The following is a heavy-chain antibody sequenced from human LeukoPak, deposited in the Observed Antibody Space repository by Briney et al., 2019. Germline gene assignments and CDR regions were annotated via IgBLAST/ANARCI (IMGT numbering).Heavy chain of an antibody. CDR1: GGSISSSGYY. CDR3: ARVGQGKWFGEYWYFDL. Sequence: SETLSPTCTVSGGSISSSGYYWGWIRQPPGKGLEWIGSIYYSGSTYYNPSLKSRVTISVDTSKNQFSLKLSSVTAADTAVYYCARVGQGKWFGEYWYFDLWGRGTLVTVSS. V-gene: IGHV4-39*07. CDR2: IYYSGST. J-gene: IGHJ2*01. D-gene: IGHD3-10*01.